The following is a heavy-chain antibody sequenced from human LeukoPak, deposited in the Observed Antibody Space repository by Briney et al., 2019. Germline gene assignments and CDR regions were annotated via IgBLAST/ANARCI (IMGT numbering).Heavy chain of an antibody. CDR2: ISSSSSYT. CDR1: GFTFSDEY. V-gene: IGHV3-11*06. J-gene: IGHJ3*02. Sequence: PGGSLRLSCAATGFTFSDEYMSWIRQAPGKGLEWVSYISSSSSYTNYADPVKGRFTISRDNAKNSLSLQMNSLRAEDTAVYYCARTRGRGSGGHFDIWGQGTMVTVSS. CDR3: ARTRGRGSGGHFDI.